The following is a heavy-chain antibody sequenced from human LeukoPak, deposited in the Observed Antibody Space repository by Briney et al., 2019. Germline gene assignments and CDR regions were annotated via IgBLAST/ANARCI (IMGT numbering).Heavy chain of an antibody. CDR3: ARDGGLYSSSPTPDY. Sequence: ASVKVSCKASGYTFTSYGISWVRQAPGQGLEWMGWISAYNGNTNYAQKLQGRVTMTTDTSTSTAYMELRSLRSDDTAVYYCARDGGLYSSSPTPDYWGQGTLVTVSS. D-gene: IGHD3-22*01. CDR1: GYTFTSYG. V-gene: IGHV1-18*01. J-gene: IGHJ4*02. CDR2: ISAYNGNT.